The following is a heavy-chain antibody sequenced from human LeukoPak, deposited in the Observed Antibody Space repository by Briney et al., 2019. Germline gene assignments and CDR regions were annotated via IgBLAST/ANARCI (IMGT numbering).Heavy chain of an antibody. CDR1: GFTFSSYSM. CDR3: VKETDYLTPNWFEP. V-gene: IGHV4-4*01. Sequence: GSLRLSCAASGFTFSSYSMNWVRQPPGKGLEWIGQAFYSGSTNYNPSLKSRVTISVDKSKNQFSLNMNSVTSADTTVYFCVKETDYLTPNWFEPWGQGILVTVSS. J-gene: IGHJ5*02. D-gene: IGHD2-15*01. CDR2: AFYSGST.